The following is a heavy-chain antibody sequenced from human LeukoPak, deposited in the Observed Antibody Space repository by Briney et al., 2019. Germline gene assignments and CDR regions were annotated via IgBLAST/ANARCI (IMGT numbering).Heavy chain of an antibody. CDR1: GGSISSRPYY. CDR3: ARDFEGSSGLFDY. CDR2: ISYSGTT. D-gene: IGHD6-19*01. V-gene: IGHV4-39*07. Sequence: PSETLSLTCTVSGGSISSRPYYCRWVRQPPGKGREWIGTISYSGTTYYSPSLKSRGNISVDKSKNQFSLKLSYVTAADTAVYYCARDFEGSSGLFDYWGQGTLVTVSS. J-gene: IGHJ4*02.